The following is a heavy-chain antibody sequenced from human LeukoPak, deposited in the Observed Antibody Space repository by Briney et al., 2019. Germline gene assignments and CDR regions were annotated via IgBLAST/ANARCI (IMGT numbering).Heavy chain of an antibody. CDR1: GFTFSSYS. D-gene: IGHD3-22*01. J-gene: IGHJ4*02. CDR3: ARAYYDSSGYYFFDY. CDR2: ISSSSSTI. Sequence: HTGGSLRLSCAASGFTFSSYSMNWVRQAPGKGLEWVSYISSSSSTIYYADSVKGRFTISRDNAKNSLYLQMNSLRDEDTAVYYCARAYYDSSGYYFFDYWGQGTLVTVSS. V-gene: IGHV3-48*02.